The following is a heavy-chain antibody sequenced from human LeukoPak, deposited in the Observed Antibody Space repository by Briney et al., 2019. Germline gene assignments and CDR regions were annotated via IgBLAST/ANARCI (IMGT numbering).Heavy chain of an antibody. D-gene: IGHD2-2*01. CDR1: GGSFSGYY. J-gene: IGHJ5*02. CDR3: ARGLRPSSTSCYLKP. V-gene: IGHV4-34*01. Sequence: SETLSLTCAVYGGSFSGYYWSWIRQPPGKGLEWIGGINHSGSTNYNPSLKSRVTISVDTSKNQFSLKLSSVTAADTAVYYCARGLRPSSTSCYLKPWGQGTLVTVSS. CDR2: INHSGST.